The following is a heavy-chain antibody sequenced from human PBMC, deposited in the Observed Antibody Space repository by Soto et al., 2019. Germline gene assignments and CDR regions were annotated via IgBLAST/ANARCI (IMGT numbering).Heavy chain of an antibody. Sequence: QVQLVESGGGVVQPGRSLRLSCAASGFTFSSYAMHWVRQAPGKGLEWIGYIYYSGSTYYNPSLKSRVTISVDTSENQFSLKLSSVTAADTAVYHCARGHHSGYDHFDYWGQGILVTVSS. CDR3: ARGHHSGYDHFDY. J-gene: IGHJ4*02. CDR2: IYYSGST. D-gene: IGHD5-12*01. CDR1: GFTFSSYAMH. V-gene: IGHV4-31*02.